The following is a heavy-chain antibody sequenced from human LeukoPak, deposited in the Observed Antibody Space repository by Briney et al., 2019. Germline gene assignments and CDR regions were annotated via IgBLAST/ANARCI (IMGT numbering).Heavy chain of an antibody. Sequence: GGSLRLSCAASGFTFSSYGMSWVRQAPGKGLVWVSRITSDGSSTGYTDSVRGRFTISRDNAKNTLYLQMNSLRAEDTAVYYCARGTHGSDIWGQGTLVTVSS. D-gene: IGHD3-10*01. V-gene: IGHV3-74*01. CDR2: ITSDGSST. J-gene: IGHJ4*02. CDR3: ARGTHGSDI. CDR1: GFTFSSYG.